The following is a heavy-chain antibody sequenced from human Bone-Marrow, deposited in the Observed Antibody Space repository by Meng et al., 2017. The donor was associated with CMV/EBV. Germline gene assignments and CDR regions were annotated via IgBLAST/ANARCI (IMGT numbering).Heavy chain of an antibody. V-gene: IGHV3-48*03. D-gene: IGHD6-19*01. CDR2: ISSSGSTI. J-gene: IGHJ3*02. Sequence: GGSLRLSCAASGFTFSSYEMNWVRQAPGKGLEWVSYISSSGSTIYYADSVKGRFTISRDNAKNPLYLQMNSLRAEETALYYCAKVMSRGTSGWYFDAFDIWGQGTMVTVSS. CDR3: AKVMSRGTSGWYFDAFDI. CDR1: GFTFSSYE.